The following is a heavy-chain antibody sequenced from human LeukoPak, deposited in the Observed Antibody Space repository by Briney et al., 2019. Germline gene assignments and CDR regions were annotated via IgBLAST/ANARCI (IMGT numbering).Heavy chain of an antibody. Sequence: GGSLRLSCEASGFTFSNAWMSWVRQAPGKGLEWVGRIKSKTDGGTTDYAAPVKGRFTISRDDSKNTLYLQMNSLKTEDTAVYYCTADTPQDSSSCYYTVGYWGQGTLVTVSS. CDR1: GFTFSNAW. J-gene: IGHJ4*02. CDR2: IKSKTDGGTT. D-gene: IGHD3-22*01. V-gene: IGHV3-15*01. CDR3: TADTPQDSSSCYYTVGY.